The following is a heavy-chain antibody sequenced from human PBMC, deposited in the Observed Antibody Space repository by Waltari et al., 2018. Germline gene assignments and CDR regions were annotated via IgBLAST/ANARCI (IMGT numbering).Heavy chain of an antibody. CDR2: INHAGNR. Sequence: QVQLQQWGAGLLQPSETLSLTCAVNGGSFNGSYWGWIRQSPGKGLQWIGEINHAGNRNYNPSLKSRVTMLVDTSRSQFSLKMSSMTAADTALYYCVRLEDCSGPGGNCYGGDPFALDVWGQGTTVTVSS. CDR1: GGSFNGSY. J-gene: IGHJ6*02. CDR3: VRLEDCSGPGGNCYGGDPFALDV. V-gene: IGHV4-34*02. D-gene: IGHD2-15*01.